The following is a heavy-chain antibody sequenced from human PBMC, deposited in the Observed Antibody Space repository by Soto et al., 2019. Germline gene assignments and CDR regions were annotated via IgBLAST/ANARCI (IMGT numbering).Heavy chain of an antibody. CDR1: GFTFSNYG. CDR3: AKNHLTTTVTAVGY. J-gene: IGHJ4*02. D-gene: IGHD4-17*01. V-gene: IGHV3-30*18. CDR2: ISYHGSDK. Sequence: QVQLVESGGGVVQPGRSLRLSCAASGFTFSNYGMHWVRQAPGKGLEWVAVISYHGSDKYYADSVKGRFTISRDNSKNTLYLQIDSLRAEDTAVYYCAKNHLTTTVTAVGYWGQGTVVTVSS.